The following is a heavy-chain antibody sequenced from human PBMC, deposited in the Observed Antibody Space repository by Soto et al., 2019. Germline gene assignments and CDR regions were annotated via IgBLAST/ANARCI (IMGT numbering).Heavy chain of an antibody. J-gene: IGHJ3*02. CDR1: GGSISSYY. Sequence: SETLSLTCTVSGGSISSYYWSWIRQPPGKGLEWIAYIYYSGSTNYNPSLKSRVTISVDTSKNQFSLKLSSVTAADTAVYYCARQSHSYCSSGRCYDEAFDIWGQGTKVTVSS. CDR3: ARQSHSYCSSGRCYDEAFDI. V-gene: IGHV4-59*08. D-gene: IGHD2-2*01. CDR2: IYYSGST.